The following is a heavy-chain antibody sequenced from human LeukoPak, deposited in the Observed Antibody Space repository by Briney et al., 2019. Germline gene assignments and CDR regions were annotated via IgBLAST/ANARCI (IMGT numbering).Heavy chain of an antibody. J-gene: IGHJ4*02. V-gene: IGHV1-2*02. CDR1: GYTFTGYY. CDR3: ARGDRYCISTNCSPDY. D-gene: IGHD2-2*01. Sequence: ASVMVSCKASGYTFTGYYMHWVRQAPGQGLEWMGWINPHSGGRNYAQKFQGRVTMTRDTSISTAYMELSRLRSDDTAVYYCARGDRYCISTNCSPDYWGQGTLVTVSS. CDR2: INPHSGGR.